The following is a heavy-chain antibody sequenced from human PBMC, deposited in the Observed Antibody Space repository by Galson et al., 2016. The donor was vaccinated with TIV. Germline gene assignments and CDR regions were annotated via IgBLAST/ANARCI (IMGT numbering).Heavy chain of an antibody. Sequence: QSGAEVTKPGESLKISCKGSGYSFSNYWIGWVRQMPGKGLEWMGVIHPADSDTRYSPSFQGQVTISADKSISTAYLQWSSLKASDTAVYYCARRRVATTGTSTYYHYMDVWGKGTTVTVSS. V-gene: IGHV5-51*01. CDR1: GYSFSNYW. J-gene: IGHJ6*03. CDR2: IHPADSDT. D-gene: IGHD1-1*01. CDR3: ARRRVATTGTSTYYHYMDV.